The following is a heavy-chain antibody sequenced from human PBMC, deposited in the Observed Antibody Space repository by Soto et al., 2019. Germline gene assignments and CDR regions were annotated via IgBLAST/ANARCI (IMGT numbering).Heavy chain of an antibody. CDR3: ARRARGYCSGGSCYYPDY. Sequence: GESLKISCKGSGYSFTSYWIGWVRQMPGKGLEWMGIIYPGDSDTRYSPSFQGQVTISADKSISTAYLQWSSLKASDTAMYYCARRARGYCSGGSCYYPDYWGQGTLVTVSS. CDR1: GYSFTSYW. V-gene: IGHV5-51*01. D-gene: IGHD2-15*01. J-gene: IGHJ4*02. CDR2: IYPGDSDT.